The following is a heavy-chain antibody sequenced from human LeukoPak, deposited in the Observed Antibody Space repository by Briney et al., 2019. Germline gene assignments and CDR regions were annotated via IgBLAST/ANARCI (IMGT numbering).Heavy chain of an antibody. D-gene: IGHD5-12*01. V-gene: IGHV3-74*03. Sequence: GGSLRLSCAASGFTFNNYWMHWVRRAPGKGLVWVSHINSDGSSTTYADSVKGRFTISRDNAKNTLYLQMNSLRAEDTAVYYCARVHGYVSGAFDYWGQGTLVTVSS. CDR2: INSDGSST. CDR3: ARVHGYVSGAFDY. J-gene: IGHJ4*02. CDR1: GFTFNNYW.